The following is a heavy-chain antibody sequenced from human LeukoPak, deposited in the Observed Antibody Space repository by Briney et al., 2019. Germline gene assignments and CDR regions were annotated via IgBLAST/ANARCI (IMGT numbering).Heavy chain of an antibody. Sequence: SETLSLTCAVSGYSISSGYYWGCIRPPPGNGPEPIGTHTGSTYYNPPLKSRVSLSAHTSKHPFSLQLSSVTAADTAVYYCARVVSMLAAAGTGYLQYWGQGTLVTVSS. J-gene: IGHJ1*01. V-gene: IGHV4-38-2*01. CDR3: ARVVSMLAAAGTGYLQY. D-gene: IGHD6-13*01. CDR1: GYSISSGYY. CDR2: HTGST.